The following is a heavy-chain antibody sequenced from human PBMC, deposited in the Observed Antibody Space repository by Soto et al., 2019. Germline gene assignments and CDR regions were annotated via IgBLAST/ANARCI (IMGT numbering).Heavy chain of an antibody. CDR1: GYICTSYA. CDR3: ARSPSRMAAETQLDP. Sequence: QVQLVQSGAEVRKPGASVKISCKASGYICTSYAIHWLRQAPGQRLEWMGWINAGAGDTRYSVNFQGRVAFTSDTAATTAFMDLSSVSSADTAIYYCARSPSRMAAETQLDPWGQGTLVSVSS. CDR2: INAGAGDT. V-gene: IGHV1-3*01. J-gene: IGHJ5*02. D-gene: IGHD6-6*01.